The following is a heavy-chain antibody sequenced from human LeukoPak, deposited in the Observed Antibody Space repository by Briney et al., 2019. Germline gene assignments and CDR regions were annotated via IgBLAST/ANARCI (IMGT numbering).Heavy chain of an antibody. CDR3: ASGGYSYGFDY. Sequence: SQTLPLTCAVSGGSISSGGYSWSWIRQPPGKGLEWIGYIYHNGNTYYSPSLKSRVTISVDRSKNQLSLKLSSVTAADTAMYYCASGGYSYGFDYWGQGTLVTVSS. V-gene: IGHV4-30-2*01. D-gene: IGHD5-18*01. CDR2: IYHNGNT. J-gene: IGHJ4*02. CDR1: GGSISSGGYS.